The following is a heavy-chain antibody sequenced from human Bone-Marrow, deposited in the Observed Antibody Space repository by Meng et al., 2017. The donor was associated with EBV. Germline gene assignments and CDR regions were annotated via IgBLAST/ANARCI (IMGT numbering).Heavy chain of an antibody. Sequence: VALVQVGGEVEMPGASVKGSCKTSGGTFNSDAVSWVRQAPGQGLEWMGGLIPMFGAPNYAQKFQDRVTITADESTSTHYMELSSLRSEDTAVYYCASESGRGYTPDYWGQGTLVTVSS. CDR1: GGTFNSDA. CDR2: LIPMFGAP. D-gene: IGHD3-10*01. J-gene: IGHJ4*02. CDR3: ASESGRGYTPDY. V-gene: IGHV1-69*01.